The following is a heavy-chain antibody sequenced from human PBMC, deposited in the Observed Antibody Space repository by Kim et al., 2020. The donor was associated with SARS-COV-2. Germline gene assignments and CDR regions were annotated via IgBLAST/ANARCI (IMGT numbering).Heavy chain of an antibody. V-gene: IGHV7-4-1*02. CDR1: GYTFTSYA. CDR3: ATSGTIFGVVIQNYYYYGMDV. D-gene: IGHD3-3*01. CDR2: INTNTGNP. Sequence: ASVNVSCKASGYTFTSYAMNWVRQAPGQGLEWMGWINTNTGNPTYAQGFTGRFVFSLDTSVSTAYLQISSLKAEDTAVYYCATSGTIFGVVIQNYYYYGMDVWGQGTTVTVSS. J-gene: IGHJ6*02.